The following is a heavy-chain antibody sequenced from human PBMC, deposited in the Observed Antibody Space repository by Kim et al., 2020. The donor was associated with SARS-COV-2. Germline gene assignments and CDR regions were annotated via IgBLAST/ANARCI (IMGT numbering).Heavy chain of an antibody. V-gene: IGHV1-3*01. CDR2: INAGNGNT. J-gene: IGHJ3*02. CDR1: GYTFTSYA. CDR3: AREITNHPYNWNWGLILGAAFDI. D-gene: IGHD1-7*01. Sequence: ASVKVSCKASGYTFTSYAMHWVRQAPGQRLEWMGWINAGNGNTKYSQKFQGRVTITRDTSASTAYMELSSLRSEDTAVYYCAREITNHPYNWNWGLILGAAFDIWGQGTMVTVSS.